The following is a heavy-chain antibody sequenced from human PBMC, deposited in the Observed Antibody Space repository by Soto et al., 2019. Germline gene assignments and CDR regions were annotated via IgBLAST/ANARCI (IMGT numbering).Heavy chain of an antibody. V-gene: IGHV3-30*18. D-gene: IGHD6-13*01. Sequence: ESGGGVVQPGRSLRLSCAASGFTFSSYGMHWVRQAPGKGLEWVAVISYDGSNKYYADSVKGRFTISRDNSKNTLYLQMNSLRAEDTAVYYCAKDLAAAGNEEIDYWGQGTLVTVSS. CDR1: GFTFSSYG. J-gene: IGHJ4*02. CDR3: AKDLAAAGNEEIDY. CDR2: ISYDGSNK.